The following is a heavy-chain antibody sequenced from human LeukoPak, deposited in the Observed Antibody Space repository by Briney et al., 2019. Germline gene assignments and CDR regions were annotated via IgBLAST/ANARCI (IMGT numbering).Heavy chain of an antibody. D-gene: IGHD6-13*01. V-gene: IGHV3-74*01. CDR3: VGAAADTTPRP. J-gene: IGHJ4*02. Sequence: GESLKLSCAASRFTLSNYWMHWVRQGPGKGLVWVSRVSNDGSSTAYADSVRGRFTISRDNAKNTLYLQMNSLRAEDTAVYYCVGAAADTTPRPWGQGTLVTVSS. CDR2: VSNDGSST. CDR1: RFTLSNYW.